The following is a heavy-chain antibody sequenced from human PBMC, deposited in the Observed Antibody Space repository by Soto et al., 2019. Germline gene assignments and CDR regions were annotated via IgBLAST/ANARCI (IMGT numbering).Heavy chain of an antibody. CDR3: ARDFQYDSGGVHELSF. D-gene: IGHD3-22*01. V-gene: IGHV1-18*04. Sequence: QVHLEQSGAEVRKPGASVKVSCKASGYTFNSFGINWVRQAPGQGLEWLGGISAYNGNTNFAQKFHGRVTMTADTSTTTAYLELTSLRSDDTAVYYGARDFQYDSGGVHELSFWGQGTLVTVSS. CDR2: ISAYNGNT. J-gene: IGHJ4*02. CDR1: GYTFNSFG.